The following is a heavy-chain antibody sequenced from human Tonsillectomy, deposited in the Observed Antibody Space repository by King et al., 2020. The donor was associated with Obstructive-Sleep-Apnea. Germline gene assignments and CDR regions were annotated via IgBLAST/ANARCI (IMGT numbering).Heavy chain of an antibody. D-gene: IGHD3-16*01. CDR1: GFTFSSYG. V-gene: IGHV3-33*01. J-gene: IGHJ6*02. CDR2: IWYDGSNK. CDR3: ARDGGGNYGGMDV. Sequence: VQLVQSGGGVVQPGRSLRLSCAASGFTFSSYGMHWVRQAPGKGLEWVAVIWYDGSNKYYADSVKGRFTISRDNSKNTLYLQMNSLRAEDTAVYYCARDGGGNYGGMDVWGQGTTVTVSS.